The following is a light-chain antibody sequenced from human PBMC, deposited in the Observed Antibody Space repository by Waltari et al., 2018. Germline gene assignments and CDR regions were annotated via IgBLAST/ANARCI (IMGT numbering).Light chain of an antibody. J-gene: IGLJ2*01. CDR2: VNSGGSH. Sequence: QVVLTQSPSASASLGASVKLTCTLSSGHSDYAIAWHQQQPEKGPRDLRKVNSGGSHIKGDGIPDRFSGSSSGAERYLTISSLQSEDEADYYCQTWDTATHVVFGGGTKLTVL. CDR3: QTWDTATHVV. CDR1: SGHSDYA. V-gene: IGLV4-69*01.